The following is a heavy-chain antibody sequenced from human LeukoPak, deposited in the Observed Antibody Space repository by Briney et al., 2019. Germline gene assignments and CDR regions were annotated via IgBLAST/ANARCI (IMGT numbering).Heavy chain of an antibody. J-gene: IGHJ4*02. Sequence: GGSLGLSCAASGFTVSSNYMSWVRQAPGKGLEWVSVINSGGGAYYTDSVKGRFTISRDNSKNTLYLQMNSLRAEDTAVYYCARESSLYSYGYWGQGTLVTVSS. CDR1: GFTVSSNY. V-gene: IGHV3-53*01. CDR3: ARESSLYSYGY. CDR2: INSGGGA. D-gene: IGHD5-18*01.